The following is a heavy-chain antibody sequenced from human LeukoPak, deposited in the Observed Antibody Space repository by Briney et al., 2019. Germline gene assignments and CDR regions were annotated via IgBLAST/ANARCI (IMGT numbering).Heavy chain of an antibody. CDR3: ARGVNSGYFDY. V-gene: IGHV4-59*01. Sequence: SETLSLTCTVSGVSISSYYWTWIRQPPGKGLEWIGYIYYSGSTNYNPSLKSRVTISVDTSKNQFSLKLTSVTAADTAVYYCARGVNSGYFDYCGQGTLVTVSS. J-gene: IGHJ4*02. CDR1: GVSISSYY. CDR2: IYYSGST. D-gene: IGHD1-26*01.